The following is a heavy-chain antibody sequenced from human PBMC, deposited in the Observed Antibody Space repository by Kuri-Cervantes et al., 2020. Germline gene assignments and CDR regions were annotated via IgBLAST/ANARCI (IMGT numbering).Heavy chain of an antibody. CDR1: GYSISSGYY. V-gene: IGHV4-61*01. Sequence: SETLSLTCTVSGYSISSGYYWGWIRQPPGKGLEWVGFISYNGRTSYSSSLKSRLTISQDTSKNQLSLQLTSVTAADTAVYYCARYRSGDTDVALDYWGQGTLVTVSS. D-gene: IGHD2-21*02. J-gene: IGHJ4*02. CDR2: ISYNGRT. CDR3: ARYRSGDTDVALDY.